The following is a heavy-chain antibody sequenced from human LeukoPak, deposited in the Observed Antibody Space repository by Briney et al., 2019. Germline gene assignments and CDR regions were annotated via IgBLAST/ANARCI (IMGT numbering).Heavy chain of an antibody. CDR1: GFTFSSYA. V-gene: IGHV3-30*04. CDR2: ISYDGSNE. Sequence: GGSLRLSCAASGFTFSSYAMHWVRQAPGKVLEWVAVISYDGSNEYYADSVKGRFTISRDNSKNTLYLQMSSLRVEDTAVYYCARDGYDFWSGYHFDYWGQGTLVTVSS. D-gene: IGHD3-3*01. J-gene: IGHJ4*02. CDR3: ARDGYDFWSGYHFDY.